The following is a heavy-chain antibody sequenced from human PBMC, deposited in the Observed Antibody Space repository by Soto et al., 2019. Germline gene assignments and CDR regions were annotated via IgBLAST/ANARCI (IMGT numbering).Heavy chain of an antibody. CDR1: GGSISSGGYY. J-gene: IGHJ4*02. Sequence: QVQLQESGPGLVKPSQTLSLTCTVSGGSISSGGYYWSWIRQHPGKGLEWIGYIYYSGSTYYNPSLNSRVTISVDTSKNQFSLKLSSVTDADTAVYYCARGGIAAAAPPDYWGQGTLVTVSS. V-gene: IGHV4-31*03. D-gene: IGHD6-13*01. CDR3: ARGGIAAAAPPDY. CDR2: IYYSGST.